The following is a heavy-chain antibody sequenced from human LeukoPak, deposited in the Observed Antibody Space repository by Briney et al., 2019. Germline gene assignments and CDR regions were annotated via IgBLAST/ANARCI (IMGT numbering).Heavy chain of an antibody. D-gene: IGHD2-21*01. J-gene: IGHJ5*02. CDR1: GFTFSSYS. CDR3: VRHIDP. V-gene: IGHV3-21*01. CDR2: ISGSSFYM. Sequence: PGGSLRLSCAASGFTFSSYSMNWVRQAPGKGLEWVSSISGSSFYMYYTDSVKGRFTISRDNAEKSLYLQMNSLRADDTAVYYCVRHIDPWGQGTQVTVSS.